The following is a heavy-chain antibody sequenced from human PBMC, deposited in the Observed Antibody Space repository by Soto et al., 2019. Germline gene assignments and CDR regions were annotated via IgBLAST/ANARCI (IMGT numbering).Heavy chain of an antibody. CDR2: VNPILSVT. CDR3: ATSYGSGYRAFDF. D-gene: IGHD3-10*01. CDR1: GDTFDFYA. J-gene: IGHJ4*02. V-gene: IGHV1-69*04. Sequence: QVQLVQSGAEVKRPGSSVKVSCRASGDTFDFYAINWVRQAPGLGLEWMGRVNPILSVTNYAQRFQGSATMTADKSTSTAYMELSGLRSEDTAIYYCATSYGSGYRAFDFWGQGALVTVFS.